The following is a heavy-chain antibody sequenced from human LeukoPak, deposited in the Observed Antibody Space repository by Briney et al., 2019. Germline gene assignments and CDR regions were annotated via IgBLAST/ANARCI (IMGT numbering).Heavy chain of an antibody. V-gene: IGHV3-21*01. D-gene: IGHD6-19*01. J-gene: IGHJ4*02. CDR1: GFTFSSYS. CDR2: LSRSSTYI. Sequence: GGSLRLSCAASGFTFSSYSMTWVRQAPGKGLEWVSSLSRSSTYIYYAESMKGRFTISRDDAKMSLYLQMSSLRAEDTAVYYCGREEYSGGTLIDYWGQGTLVTVSS. CDR3: GREEYSGGTLIDY.